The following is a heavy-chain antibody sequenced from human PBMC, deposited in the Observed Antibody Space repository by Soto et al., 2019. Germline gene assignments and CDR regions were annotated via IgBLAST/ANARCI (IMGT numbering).Heavy chain of an antibody. CDR2: IWYDGTNK. Sequence: QVQLVEPGGGVVQPGRSLRLSCGASGFTFSSHGMHWVRQAPGKGLEWVAFIWYDGTNKYYADSVKGRFTISRDNSRNTVSLQMNSLRVEDTAVYYCARWGDNKVFDYWGQGPLVSVSS. D-gene: IGHD3-10*01. V-gene: IGHV3-33*01. CDR3: ARWGDNKVFDY. CDR1: GFTFSSHG. J-gene: IGHJ4*02.